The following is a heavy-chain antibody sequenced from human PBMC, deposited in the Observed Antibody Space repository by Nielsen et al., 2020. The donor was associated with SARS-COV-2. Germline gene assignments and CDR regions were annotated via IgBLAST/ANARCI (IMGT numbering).Heavy chain of an antibody. Sequence: SLKISCVVSGFTFDDNAMHWVRQGPGKGLEWVAGISRNSNYIGHADSVKGRFTISRDNGKNSLYLEMISLRAEDTALYYCAKGRRGVISYGMDVWGQGTTVTVSS. V-gene: IGHV3-9*01. D-gene: IGHD3-16*02. CDR3: AKGRRGVISYGMDV. CDR1: GFTFDDNA. CDR2: ISRNSNYI. J-gene: IGHJ6*02.